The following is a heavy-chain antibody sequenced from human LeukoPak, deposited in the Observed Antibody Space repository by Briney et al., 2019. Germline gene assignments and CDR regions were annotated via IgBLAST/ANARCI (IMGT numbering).Heavy chain of an antibody. D-gene: IGHD3-10*01. CDR2: IYYTGST. J-gene: IGHJ4*02. Sequence: PSETLSLTCTVSGGSINSYYWSWIRQPPGKGLEWIGYIYYTGSTNYNPSLKSRVTISVDTSKNQFSLKLSSVTAADTAVYYCARTRYYYNSRSYGAPYYFDYWGQGTLVTVSS. V-gene: IGHV4-59*08. CDR1: GGSINSYY. CDR3: ARTRYYYNSRSYGAPYYFDY.